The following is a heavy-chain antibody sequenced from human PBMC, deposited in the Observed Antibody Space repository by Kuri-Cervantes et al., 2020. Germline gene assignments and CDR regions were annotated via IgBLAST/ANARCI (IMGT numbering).Heavy chain of an antibody. CDR3: ARVFSPAAIDY. D-gene: IGHD2-2*01. V-gene: IGHV3-53*01. CDR2: IYSGGST. J-gene: IGHJ4*02. CDR1: GFTFSTYW. Sequence: GESLKISCAASGFTFSTYWMSWVRQAPGKGLEWVSVIYSGGSTYYADSVKGRFTISRDNSKNTLHLQMNSLRAEDTAVYYCARVFSPAAIDYWGQGTQVTVSS.